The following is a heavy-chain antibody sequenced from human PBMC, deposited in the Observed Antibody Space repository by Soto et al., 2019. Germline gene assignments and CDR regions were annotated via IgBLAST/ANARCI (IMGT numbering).Heavy chain of an antibody. CDR2: ISYSGST. D-gene: IGHD3-22*01. CDR3: ARLFYYDTSGSYYYFDY. J-gene: IGHJ4*02. Sequence: SETLSITCTVSGDSISSGGYYWSWIRQHPGTGLEWIGHISYSGSTYYNTSLKSRVTISVDTSRNQFSLIVNSVTAADTAVYYCARLFYYDTSGSYYYFDYWGQGTLVTVSS. CDR1: GDSISSGGYY. V-gene: IGHV4-31*03.